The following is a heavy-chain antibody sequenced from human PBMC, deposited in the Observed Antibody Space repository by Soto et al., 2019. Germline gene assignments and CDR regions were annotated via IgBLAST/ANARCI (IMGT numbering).Heavy chain of an antibody. CDR2: LSYSGSST. CDR3: ARGGRTGGGH. Sequence: PGGSLRLSCAASGFTFSIYAMSWVRQAPGKGLEWVSGLSYSGSSTYDADSVKGRLTISRDNAKNSLDLQMNRLRAEDTAVYYCARGGRTGGGHWGQGALVTVS. J-gene: IGHJ4*02. CDR1: GFTFSIYA. D-gene: IGHD7-27*01. V-gene: IGHV3-23*01.